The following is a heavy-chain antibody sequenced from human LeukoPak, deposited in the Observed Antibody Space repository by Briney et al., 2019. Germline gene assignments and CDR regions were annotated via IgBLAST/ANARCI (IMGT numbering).Heavy chain of an antibody. CDR2: INSDGSSA. V-gene: IGHV3-74*01. CDR1: GFTFSSYW. CDR3: ARGGVSTIFGVVISIYGMDV. D-gene: IGHD3-3*01. J-gene: IGHJ6*02. Sequence: GGSLRLSCAASGFTFSSYWMHWVRQAPGKGLVWVSRINSDGSSASYADSVKGRFTISRDNAKNSLYLQMNSLRDEDTAVYYCARGGVSTIFGVVISIYGMDVWGQGTTVTVSS.